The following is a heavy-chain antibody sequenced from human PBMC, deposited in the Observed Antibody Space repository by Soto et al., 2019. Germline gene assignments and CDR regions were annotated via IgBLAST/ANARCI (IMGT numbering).Heavy chain of an antibody. CDR1: GHPLTELS. V-gene: IGHV1-24*01. J-gene: IGHJ5*02. Sequence: XSVKVSCNVSGHPLTELSIHWVRQAPGEGLEWMGGFDPEDGETAYAQKFQGRVTMTEDRSTDTAHMELSSLTSEDTAVYYCATAEMGETPSEGWFDPWGQGTLVTVSS. CDR3: ATAEMGETPSEGWFDP. CDR2: FDPEDGET. D-gene: IGHD3-16*01.